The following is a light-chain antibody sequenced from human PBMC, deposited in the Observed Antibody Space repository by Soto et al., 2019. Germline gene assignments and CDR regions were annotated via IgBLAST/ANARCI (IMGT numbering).Light chain of an antibody. V-gene: IGLV2-8*01. J-gene: IGLJ2*01. CDR3: SSYAGSNNHVV. CDR1: SSDVGGYNY. CDR2: EVS. Sequence: QSVLTQPPSASGSPGQSVTISCTGTSSDVGGYNYVSWYQQHPGKAPKLMIYEVSKLPSGVPDRFSGSKSGNTASLTVSGPQAEDEADYYCSSYAGSNNHVVFGGGTKQTVL.